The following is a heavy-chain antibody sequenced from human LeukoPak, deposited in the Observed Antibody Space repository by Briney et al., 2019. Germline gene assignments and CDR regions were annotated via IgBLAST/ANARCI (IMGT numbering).Heavy chain of an antibody. J-gene: IGHJ4*02. V-gene: IGHV4-59*01. D-gene: IGHD3-22*01. Sequence: SETLSLTCTVSGGSISSYYWSWIRQPPGKGLEWIGYIYYSGSTNYNPSLKSRVTISVDTSKNQFSLKLSSVTAADTAVYYCARGYDYYDSSGYLDYWGQGTLVTVSS. CDR1: GGSISSYY. CDR3: ARGYDYYDSSGYLDY. CDR2: IYYSGST.